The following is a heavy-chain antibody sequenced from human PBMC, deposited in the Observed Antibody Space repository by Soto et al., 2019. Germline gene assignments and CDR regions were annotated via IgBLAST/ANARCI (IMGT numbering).Heavy chain of an antibody. CDR2: IYPGDSDT. V-gene: IGHV5-51*01. J-gene: IGHJ6*03. Sequence: GESLKISCKGSGYSFTSYWIGWVRQMPGKGLEWMGIIYPGDSDTRYSPSFQGQVTFSADKSISTAYLQWSSLKASDTAMYYCARHRSDIPRTRDYYYYMDVWGKGTTVTVSS. CDR3: ARHRSDIPRTRDYYYYMDV. CDR1: GYSFTSYW. D-gene: IGHD1-1*01.